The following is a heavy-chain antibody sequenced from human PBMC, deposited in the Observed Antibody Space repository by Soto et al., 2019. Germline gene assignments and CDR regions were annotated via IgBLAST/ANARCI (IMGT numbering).Heavy chain of an antibody. V-gene: IGHV5-51*01. Sequence: SLKISCKASGYRFTSYWIGWVRQMSGKGLEWMGIIYPDDSDTRYSPSFKGQVTMSADKSISTAYLQWSSLKASDSAMYYCARLDCSGGSCHEDYYYDLDVWGQGTTVTVSS. CDR1: GYRFTSYW. CDR3: ARLDCSGGSCHEDYYYDLDV. CDR2: IYPDDSDT. J-gene: IGHJ6*02. D-gene: IGHD2-15*01.